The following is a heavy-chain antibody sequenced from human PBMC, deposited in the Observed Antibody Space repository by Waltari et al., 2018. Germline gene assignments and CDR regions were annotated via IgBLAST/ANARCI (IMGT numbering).Heavy chain of an antibody. CDR1: GFTFSSYG. J-gene: IGHJ3*02. CDR3: ARVKSIVVVVAATLCRAFDI. D-gene: IGHD2-15*01. CDR2: IRYEGSNK. Sequence: QVQLVESGGGVVQPGGSLRLSCAASGFTFSSYGMHWVRQAPGKGLEWVAFIRYEGSNKYYADSVKGRFTISRDNSKNSLYLQMNSLRAEDTAVYYCARVKSIVVVVAATLCRAFDIWGQGTMVTVSS. V-gene: IGHV3-30*02.